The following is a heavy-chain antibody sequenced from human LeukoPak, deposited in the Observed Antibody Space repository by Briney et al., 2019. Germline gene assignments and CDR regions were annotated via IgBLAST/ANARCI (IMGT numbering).Heavy chain of an antibody. CDR3: ARPMVRGVNCFGY. V-gene: IGHV3-30-3*01. CDR1: GFTFSSYA. J-gene: IGHJ4*02. Sequence: GRSLRLSCAASGFTFSSYAMHWVRQAPGKGLEWVAVISYDGSNKYYADSVKGRFTISRDNSKNTLYLQMSSLRAEDTAVYYCARPMVRGVNCFGYWGQGTLVTVSS. CDR2: ISYDGSNK. D-gene: IGHD3-10*01.